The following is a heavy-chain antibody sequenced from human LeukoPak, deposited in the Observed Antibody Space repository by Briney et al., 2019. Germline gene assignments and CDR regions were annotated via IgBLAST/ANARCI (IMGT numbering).Heavy chain of an antibody. V-gene: IGHV4-31*03. J-gene: IGHJ4*02. Sequence: SETLSLTCTVSGGSNSSGGYYWSWIRQHPGKGLEWIGYIYYSGSTYYNPSLKSRVTISVDTSKNQFSLKLSSVTAADTAVYYCARGVLMVYAIGGEFDYWGQGTLVTVSS. D-gene: IGHD2-8*01. CDR2: IYYSGST. CDR1: GGSNSSGGYY. CDR3: ARGVLMVYAIGGEFDY.